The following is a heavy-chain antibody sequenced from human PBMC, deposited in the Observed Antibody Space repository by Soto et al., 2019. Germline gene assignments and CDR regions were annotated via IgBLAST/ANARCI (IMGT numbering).Heavy chain of an antibody. J-gene: IGHJ4*02. CDR1: EDTLSSYW. CDR2: ISGDGSTT. CDR3: ARDSPETLYDY. Sequence: GGSLRLSCAASEDTLSSYWMHWVRRAPGQGLVWVSLISGDGSTTTYADSVKGRFTISRDNAKNSLYLQMNSLRAEDTAVYYCARDSPETLYDYWGQGTLVTVSS. V-gene: IGHV3-74*01.